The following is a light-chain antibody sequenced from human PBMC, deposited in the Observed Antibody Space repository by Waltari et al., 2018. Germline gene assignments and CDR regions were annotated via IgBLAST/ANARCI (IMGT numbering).Light chain of an antibody. Sequence: SSELTQDPAVSVALGQTVRITCQGDSLRNYYANWYQQKPGQAPVSVIYDKNNRPSGIPDRFSGSSSGNTASLTITGAQAEDEADYYCNSRDSSANHLVFGGGTKLTVL. V-gene: IGLV3-19*01. J-gene: IGLJ2*01. CDR1: SLRNYY. CDR3: NSRDSSANHLV. CDR2: DKN.